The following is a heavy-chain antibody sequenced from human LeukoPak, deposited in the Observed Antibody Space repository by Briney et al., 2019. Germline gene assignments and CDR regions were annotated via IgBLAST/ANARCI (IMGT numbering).Heavy chain of an antibody. D-gene: IGHD6-6*01. CDR1: GYTFTGYY. J-gene: IGHJ5*02. Sequence: ASVKVSCKASGYTFTGYYMHWVRQAPGQGLEWMGWINPNSGGTNYAQKFQGRVTMTRDTSISTAYMELSRLRSDDTAVYYCATTIVEYSSSSYRVWFDPWGQGTLVTVSS. CDR3: ATTIVEYSSSSYRVWFDP. CDR2: INPNSGGT. V-gene: IGHV1-2*02.